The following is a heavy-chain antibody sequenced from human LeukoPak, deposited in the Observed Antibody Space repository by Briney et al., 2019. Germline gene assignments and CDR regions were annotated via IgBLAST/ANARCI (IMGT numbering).Heavy chain of an antibody. D-gene: IGHD3-9*01. CDR3: ATSRPEYHYDILTGYHYRNWFDP. J-gene: IGHJ5*02. CDR2: FDPEDGET. V-gene: IGHV1-24*01. CDR1: GYTLTELS. Sequence: ASVTVSCTVSGYTLTELSMHWVRQAPGKGLEWMGGFDPEDGETIYAQKFQGRVTMTEDTSTDTAYMELSSLRSEDTAVYYCATSRPEYHYDILTGYHYRNWFDPWGQGTLVTVSS.